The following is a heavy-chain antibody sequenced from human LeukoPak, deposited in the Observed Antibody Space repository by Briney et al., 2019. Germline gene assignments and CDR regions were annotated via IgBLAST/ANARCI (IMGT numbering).Heavy chain of an antibody. Sequence: ASVKVSCKASGYTFTSYGISWVRQAPGQGLEWMGWISAYNGNTNYAQKLQGRVTMTTDTSTSTAYMELRSLRSDDTAVYYCARVDIVVVPAANAWFDPWGQGTLVTVSS. CDR2: ISAYNGNT. V-gene: IGHV1-18*01. J-gene: IGHJ5*02. CDR1: GYTFTSYG. CDR3: ARVDIVVVPAANAWFDP. D-gene: IGHD2-2*01.